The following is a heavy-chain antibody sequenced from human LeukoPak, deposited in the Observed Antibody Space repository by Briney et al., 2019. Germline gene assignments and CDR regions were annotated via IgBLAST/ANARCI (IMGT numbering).Heavy chain of an antibody. CDR3: ARGSVGTPPPFDF. V-gene: IGHV3-30-3*01. CDR2: TSFDGSNQ. D-gene: IGHD2-15*01. J-gene: IGHJ4*02. Sequence: GGSLRLSRAASGFTFSRYALHWVRQAPGKGLEWVALTSFDGSNQYYADFVKGRFTISKDNSRNTLYLQMNSLKTEDTAVYYCARGSVGTPPPFDFWGQGTLVTVSS. CDR1: GFTFSRYA.